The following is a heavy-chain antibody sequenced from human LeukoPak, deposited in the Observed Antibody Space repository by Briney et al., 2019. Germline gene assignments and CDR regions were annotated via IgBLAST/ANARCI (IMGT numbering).Heavy chain of an antibody. CDR2: IRTSTGSP. CDR3: ARDLDSAAFDI. CDR1: GYTFTSYA. V-gene: IGHV7-4-1*02. Sequence: ASVKVSCKASGYTFTSYAINWVRQAPGQGLEYMGWIRTSTGSPTYAQGFTGRLVFSLDTSVNTAYLQISSLKAEDTAVYYCARDLDSAAFDIWGQGTMVTVSS. J-gene: IGHJ3*02. D-gene: IGHD2-15*01.